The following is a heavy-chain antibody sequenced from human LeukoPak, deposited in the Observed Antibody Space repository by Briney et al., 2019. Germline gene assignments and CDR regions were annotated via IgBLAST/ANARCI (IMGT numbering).Heavy chain of an antibody. CDR2: ISWNSGNI. V-gene: IGHV3-9*01. Sequence: PGGSLRLPCAASGFTFDDYAMHWVRQAPGKGLEWVSGISWNSGNIGYADSVKGRFTISRDNAKSSLYLQMNSLRAEDTALYYCAKGRYFDWLSSIAAVDYWGQGTLVTAPS. CDR3: AKGRYFDWLSSIAAVDY. CDR1: GFTFDDYA. J-gene: IGHJ4*02. D-gene: IGHD3-9*01.